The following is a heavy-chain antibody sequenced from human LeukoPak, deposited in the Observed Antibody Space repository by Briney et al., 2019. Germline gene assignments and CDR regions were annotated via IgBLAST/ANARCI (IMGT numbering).Heavy chain of an antibody. CDR3: ARGRRLRLAAAGRGVFDC. CDR1: GGSFCGYY. V-gene: IGHV4-34*01. J-gene: IGHJ4*02. CDR2: INHSANT. D-gene: IGHD6-13*01. Sequence: SETLSLTCAVYGGSFCGYYWIWIRQLPGKGLVWSGEINHSANTYYNPYLKGRVTISVDTSKNQSSLTLSSVTAAETAVYYCARGRRLRLAAAGRGVFDCWGQGTLVTVSS.